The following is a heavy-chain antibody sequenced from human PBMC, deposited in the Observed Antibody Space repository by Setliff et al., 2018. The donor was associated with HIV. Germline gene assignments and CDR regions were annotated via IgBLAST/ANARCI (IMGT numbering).Heavy chain of an antibody. Sequence: PSETLSLTCTVSGGSISTSGPGYYWGWVRQPPGGGLEWSGSVYYSGTTNYNPSLKSRVTISVDTSKNQFSLTLTSVTATDTAVYYCARHRKADYFLTAYFDSLGQGALVTVSS. J-gene: IGHJ4*02. CDR3: ARHRKADYFLTAYFDS. D-gene: IGHD4-17*01. V-gene: IGHV4-39*01. CDR2: VYYSGTT. CDR1: GGSISTSGPGYY.